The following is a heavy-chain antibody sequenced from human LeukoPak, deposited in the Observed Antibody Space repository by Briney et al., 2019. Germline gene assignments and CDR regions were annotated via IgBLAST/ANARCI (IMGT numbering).Heavy chain of an antibody. CDR3: ARHNAATTGEYYYCYGMDV. CDR1: GYSFTSYW. J-gene: IGHJ6*04. V-gene: IGHV5-51*01. Sequence: GESLKISCKGSGYSFTSYWIGWVRQMPGKGLEWMGIIYPGDSDTRYSPSFQGQVTISADKSISTAYLQWSSLKASDTAMYYCARHNAATTGEYYYCYGMDVWGKGTTVTVSS. D-gene: IGHD5-12*01. CDR2: IYPGDSDT.